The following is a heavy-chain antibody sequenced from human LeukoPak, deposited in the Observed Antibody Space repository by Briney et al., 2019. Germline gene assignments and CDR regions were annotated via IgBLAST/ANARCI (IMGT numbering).Heavy chain of an antibody. J-gene: IGHJ6*02. V-gene: IGHV1-2*02. D-gene: IGHD2-2*01. CDR1: GYTFTGYY. Sequence: ASVKVSCKASGYTFTGYYMHWVRQAPRQGLEWMGWINPNSGGTNYAQKFQGRVTMTRDTSISTAYMELSRLRSDDTAVYYCARGHPVTYCSSTSCYYYYYGMDVWGQGTTVTVSS. CDR2: INPNSGGT. CDR3: ARGHPVTYCSSTSCYYYYYGMDV.